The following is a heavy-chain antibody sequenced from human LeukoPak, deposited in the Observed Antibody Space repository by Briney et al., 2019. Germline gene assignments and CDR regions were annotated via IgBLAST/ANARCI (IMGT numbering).Heavy chain of an antibody. CDR2: ISAYNGNT. J-gene: IGHJ4*02. D-gene: IGHD1-1*01. V-gene: IGHV1-18*01. CDR1: GYTFTSYG. CDR3: ARVKYNYGLDY. Sequence: ASVKVPCKASGYTFTSYGISWVRQAPGQGLEWMGWISAYNGNTNYAQNLQGRVTMTTDTSTSTAYMELRSLRSDDTAVYYCARVKYNYGLDYWGQGTLVTVSS.